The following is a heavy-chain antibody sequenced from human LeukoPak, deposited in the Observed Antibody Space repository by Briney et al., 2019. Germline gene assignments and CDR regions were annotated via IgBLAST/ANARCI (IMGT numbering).Heavy chain of an antibody. Sequence: GGSLRLSCAASGFTFSSYAMSWVRQAPGKGLEWVSAISGSGGSTYYANSVKGLFTISRDNSKNTLYLQMNSLRAEDTAVYYCARVADDYSNYRPAFDIWGQGTMVTVSS. V-gene: IGHV3-23*01. J-gene: IGHJ3*02. CDR1: GFTFSSYA. CDR3: ARVADDYSNYRPAFDI. CDR2: ISGSGGST. D-gene: IGHD4-11*01.